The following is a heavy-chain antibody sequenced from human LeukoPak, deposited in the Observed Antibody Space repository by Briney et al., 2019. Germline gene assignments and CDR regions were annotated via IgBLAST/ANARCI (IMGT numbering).Heavy chain of an antibody. CDR1: GVSFSSYA. Sequence: PGGSLRLSCAVSGVSFSSYAVGWVRQTPGKGLQLVSTITGSGDSTFYADSVNGRFTVSRDNSKNTLYLQMSSLRAEDTAVYYCHVYDLAAFDIWGQGTMVTVSS. CDR2: ITGSGDST. V-gene: IGHV3-23*01. J-gene: IGHJ3*02. D-gene: IGHD3/OR15-3a*01. CDR3: HVYDLAAFDI.